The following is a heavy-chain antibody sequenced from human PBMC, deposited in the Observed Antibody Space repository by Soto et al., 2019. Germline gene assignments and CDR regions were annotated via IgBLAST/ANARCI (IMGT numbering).Heavy chain of an antibody. Sequence: PSETLSLTCTVSGGSISSSSYYWGWIRQPPGKGLEWIGGIYYSGSTYYNPSLKSRVTISVDTSKNQFSLKLSSVTAADTAVYYCARMRGTMVRGDYYGMDVWGQGTTVTVSS. D-gene: IGHD3-10*01. CDR3: ARMRGTMVRGDYYGMDV. CDR2: IYYSGST. CDR1: GGSISSSSYY. J-gene: IGHJ6*02. V-gene: IGHV4-39*01.